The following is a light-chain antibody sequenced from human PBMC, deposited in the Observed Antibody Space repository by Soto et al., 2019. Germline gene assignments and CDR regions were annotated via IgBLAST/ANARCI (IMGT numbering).Light chain of an antibody. CDR3: QTGGSGIVV. V-gene: IGLV4-69*01. CDR1: RGHSNYA. J-gene: IGLJ2*01. Sequence: QSVLTQSPSASASLGASVKLTCTLSRGHSNYAIAWHQQQSEKGPRYLMKLNSDGSHSKGDGIPDRFSGSSSGAERYLTSSSLQSEDEADYYCQTGGSGIVVFGGGTKLTVL. CDR2: LNSDGSH.